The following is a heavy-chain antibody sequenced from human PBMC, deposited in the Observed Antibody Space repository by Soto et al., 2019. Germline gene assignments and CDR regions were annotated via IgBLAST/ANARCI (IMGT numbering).Heavy chain of an antibody. V-gene: IGHV3-33*01. D-gene: IGHD2-15*01. CDR1: GFTFSSYG. CDR3: ARDRDVVVVAANFHY. J-gene: IGHJ4*02. CDR2: IWYDGSDK. Sequence: QVQLVESGGGVVQPGRSLRLSCVASGFTFSSYGMHWVRQAPGKGLEWVAVIWYDGSDKYYADSVKGRFTISRDNSKNTLYLQMNSLRAEDSAVYYCARDRDVVVVAANFHYWGQGTRVTVSS.